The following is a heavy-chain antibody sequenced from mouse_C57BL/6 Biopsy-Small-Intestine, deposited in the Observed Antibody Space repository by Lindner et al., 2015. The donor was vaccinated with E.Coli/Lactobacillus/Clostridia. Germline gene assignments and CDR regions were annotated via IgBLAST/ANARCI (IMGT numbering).Heavy chain of an antibody. CDR2: IDPGNGKI. Sequence: SVKVSCKTSGYTFTSYPIHWVRQAPGQRLEWMGWIDPGNGKIKYSQHLQGRVAITSDTSASAANLELSSLRSEDTAVYYCARSRPALGIGIYFDYWGQGTLVTVSS. CDR3: ARSRPALGIGIYFDY. J-gene: IGHJ2*01. V-gene: IGHV1-66*01. D-gene: IGHD1-1*01. CDR1: GYTFTSYP.